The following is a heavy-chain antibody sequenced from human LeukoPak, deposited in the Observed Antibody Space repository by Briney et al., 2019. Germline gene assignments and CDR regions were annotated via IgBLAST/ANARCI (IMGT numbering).Heavy chain of an antibody. D-gene: IGHD3-22*01. Sequence: GASVKVSCKASGYTFTSYYMHWVRQAPGQGLEWMGGIIPIFGTANYAQKFQGRVTITADKSTSTAYMELSSLRSEDTAVYYCARDYYDSSGYGNWFDPWGQGTLVTVSS. J-gene: IGHJ5*02. V-gene: IGHV1-69*06. CDR1: GYTFTSYY. CDR2: IIPIFGTA. CDR3: ARDYYDSSGYGNWFDP.